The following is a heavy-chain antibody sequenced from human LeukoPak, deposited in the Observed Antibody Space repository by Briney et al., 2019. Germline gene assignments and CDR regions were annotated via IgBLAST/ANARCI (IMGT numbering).Heavy chain of an antibody. CDR3: AKDSGGWSLS. D-gene: IGHD2-15*01. V-gene: IGHV3-48*03. CDR1: GFMFSVSE. J-gene: IGHJ5*02. CDR2: INDKDSPK. Sequence: PGGFLRLSYAASGFMFSVSEMIWVRQDPGLGPEGISYINDKDSPKAYADSVKGRFLVSRDNAKNSLYLQMNSLRADDTAVYYCAKDSGGWSLSWGQGTLVTVSS.